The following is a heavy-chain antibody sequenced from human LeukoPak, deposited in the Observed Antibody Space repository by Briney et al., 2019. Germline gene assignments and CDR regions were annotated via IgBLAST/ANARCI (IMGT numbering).Heavy chain of an antibody. V-gene: IGHV5-51*01. J-gene: IGHJ4*02. CDR3: ARSSDCSSTSCYFDY. CDR2: IYPGDSDT. CDR1: GYSLTSYW. D-gene: IGHD2-2*01. Sequence: GESLKISCKGSGYSLTSYWIGWVRQMPGKGLEWMGIIYPGDSDTRYSPSFQGQVAISADKSISTAYLQWSSLKASDTAMYYCARSSDCSSTSCYFDYWGQGTLVTASS.